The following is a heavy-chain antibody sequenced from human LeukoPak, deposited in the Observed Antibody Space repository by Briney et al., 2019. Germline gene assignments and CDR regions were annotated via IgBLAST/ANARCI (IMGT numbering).Heavy chain of an antibody. D-gene: IGHD2-2*01. V-gene: IGHV4-39*01. CDR1: GGSISSSSYY. J-gene: IGHJ4*02. CDR2: IYYSGST. CDR3: ARVPRVAVVVPAFSDY. Sequence: PSETLSLTCTVSGGSISSSSYYWGWIRQPPGKGLEWIGSIYYSGSTYYNPSLKSRVTISVDTSKNQFSLKLSSVTAADTAVYYCARVPRVAVVVPAFSDYWGQGTLVTVSS.